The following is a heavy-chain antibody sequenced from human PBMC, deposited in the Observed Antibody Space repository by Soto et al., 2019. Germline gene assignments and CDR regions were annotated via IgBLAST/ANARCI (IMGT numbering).Heavy chain of an antibody. D-gene: IGHD2-8*02. Sequence: ASVKVSCKASGYTFTRYKRHWVRQAPGQRLEWMGWINAGNGDTKYSQKFQGRVTITSDTSASTTYMQLSSLRSADTAVYYCARDKITGLFDYWGQGTLVTVS. CDR2: INAGNGDT. CDR3: ARDKITGLFDY. CDR1: GYTFTRYK. J-gene: IGHJ4*02. V-gene: IGHV1-3*01.